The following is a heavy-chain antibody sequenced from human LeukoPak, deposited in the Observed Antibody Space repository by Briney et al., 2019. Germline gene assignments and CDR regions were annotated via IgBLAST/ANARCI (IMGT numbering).Heavy chain of an antibody. CDR1: GFTFSRSW. Sequence: GGSLRLSCAASGFTFSRSWMIWVRQAPGKGLEWVANIKEDGSQKFYVDSVKGRFTISRDNARNSLYLQMSSLRAEDTAVYYCARGFGDCWGQETLVTVSS. CDR3: ARGFGDC. D-gene: IGHD3-10*01. CDR2: IKEDGSQK. V-gene: IGHV3-7*04. J-gene: IGHJ4*02.